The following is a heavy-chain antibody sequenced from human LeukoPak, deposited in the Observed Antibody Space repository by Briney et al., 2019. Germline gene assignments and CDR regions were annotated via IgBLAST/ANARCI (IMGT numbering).Heavy chain of an antibody. V-gene: IGHV4-59*01. J-gene: IGHJ4*02. CDR3: ARGVYIAAAQYGF. Sequence: PSETLSLTCTVSGGSISTYYWTWIRQPPGKGLEWIGYIYYSGATNYNPSLKSRVTISVDTSKNQFSLKLSSVTAADTAVYYCARGVYIAAAQYGFWGQGTLVTVSS. D-gene: IGHD6-13*01. CDR1: GGSISTYY. CDR2: IYYSGAT.